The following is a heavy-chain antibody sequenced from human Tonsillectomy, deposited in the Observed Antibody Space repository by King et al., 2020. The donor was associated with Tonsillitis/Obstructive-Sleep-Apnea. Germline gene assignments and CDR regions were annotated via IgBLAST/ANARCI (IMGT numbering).Heavy chain of an antibody. D-gene: IGHD5-12*01. Sequence: VQLVQSGAEVKKPGSSVKVSCKASGGAFSTHAISWVRQAPGQGVEWLGRIIPIFPTTNSAQKFQGRITITADESTSTVYMELSSLGSEDTAVYYCARDRLISGYLSGYFDYWGQGNLVTVSS. CDR3: ARDRLISGYLSGYFDY. CDR2: IIPIFPTT. CDR1: GGAFSTHA. J-gene: IGHJ4*02. V-gene: IGHV1-69*01.